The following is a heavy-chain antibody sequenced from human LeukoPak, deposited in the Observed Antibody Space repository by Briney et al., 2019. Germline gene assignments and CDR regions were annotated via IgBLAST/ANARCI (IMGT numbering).Heavy chain of an antibody. Sequence: GGPLRLSCAASGFTFSNYAMHWVRQAPGTGLELVAVIWFDGTNKYYGDSVRGRFTISRDNSKNRLYLQMNSLRAEDTAVYYCAKARGSGWHDPWYLDYWGQGTLVTVSS. CDR3: AKARGSGWHDPWYLDY. D-gene: IGHD6-19*01. J-gene: IGHJ4*02. V-gene: IGHV3-33*06. CDR2: IWFDGTNK. CDR1: GFTFSNYA.